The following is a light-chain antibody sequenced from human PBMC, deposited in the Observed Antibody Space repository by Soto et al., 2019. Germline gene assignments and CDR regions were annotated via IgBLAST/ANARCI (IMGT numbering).Light chain of an antibody. J-gene: IGKJ4*01. Sequence: EIGLTQSPATLSLSPGDRATLSCRASQSVSRYLAWYQQKPGQAPRLLIHDTSTRATGVPDTFSGSGSGTEFTLTICSLGPEDSAMYYCQQRFSWPPTFGGGTHVEIK. V-gene: IGKV3-11*01. CDR2: DTS. CDR3: QQRFSWPPT. CDR1: QSVSRY.